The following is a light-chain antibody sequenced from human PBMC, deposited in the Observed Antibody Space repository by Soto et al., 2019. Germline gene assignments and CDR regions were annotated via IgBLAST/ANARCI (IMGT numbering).Light chain of an antibody. CDR2: GNN. CDR3: QSFDTRLSGWV. J-gene: IGLJ2*01. CDR1: SSNIGAGYD. Sequence: QLVLTQPPSVSGAPGQRVTISCTGSSSNIGAGYDVHWYQQLPGTAPKLLVHGNNDRPSGVPDRFSASKSGTSASLAITGLQVEDEADYYCQSFDTRLSGWVFGGGTKLTVL. V-gene: IGLV1-40*01.